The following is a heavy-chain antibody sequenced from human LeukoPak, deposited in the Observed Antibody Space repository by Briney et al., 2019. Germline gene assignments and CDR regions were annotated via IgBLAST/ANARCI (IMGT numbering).Heavy chain of an antibody. CDR2: IYYSGST. CDR1: GGSISSYY. Sequence: PSETLSLTCTVSGGSISSYYWSWIRQPPGKGLEWIGSIYYSGSTYYNPSLKSRVTMSVDTSKNQFSLKLSSVTAADTAVYYCARDSDSSSGDMDVWGKGTTVTVSS. V-gene: IGHV4-59*12. J-gene: IGHJ6*03. D-gene: IGHD6-6*01. CDR3: ARDSDSSSGDMDV.